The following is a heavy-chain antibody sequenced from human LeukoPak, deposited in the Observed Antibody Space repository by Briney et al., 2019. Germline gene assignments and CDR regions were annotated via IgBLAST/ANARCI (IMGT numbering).Heavy chain of an antibody. V-gene: IGHV3-23*01. Sequence: GGSLRLSCAASGFTFSSYAMSWVRQAPGTGLGWVSGISGSGTSTYYADSVKGRFTISRDNAKNTLYLQMNSLRAEDTAVYYCARISYDSSGYYDYWGQGTLVTVSS. CDR3: ARISYDSSGYYDY. CDR2: ISGSGTST. J-gene: IGHJ4*02. CDR1: GFTFSSYA. D-gene: IGHD3-22*01.